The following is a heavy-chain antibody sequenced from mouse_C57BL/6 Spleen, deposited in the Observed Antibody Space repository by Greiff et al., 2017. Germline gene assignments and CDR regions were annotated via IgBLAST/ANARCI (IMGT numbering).Heavy chain of an antibody. J-gene: IGHJ3*01. CDR3: ARSGQLRGFAY. CDR1: GYTFTSYW. CDR2: FDPSDSYT. V-gene: IGHV1-69*01. D-gene: IGHD3-2*02. Sequence: QVQLQQPGAELVMPGASVKLSCKASGYTFTSYWMHWVKQRPGQGLEWIGEFDPSDSYTNYNQKFKGKSTLTVDKSSSTAYMQLSSLTSEDSAVYYCARSGQLRGFAYWGQGTLVTVSA.